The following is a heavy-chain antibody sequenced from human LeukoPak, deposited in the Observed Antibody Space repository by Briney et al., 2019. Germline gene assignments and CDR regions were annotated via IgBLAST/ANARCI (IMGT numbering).Heavy chain of an antibody. D-gene: IGHD3-22*01. CDR2: IWYDGSNK. CDR1: GFTFSSYG. CDR3: ARDYGSRTNYDSSGYYSFTYHPSDDY. V-gene: IGHV3-33*01. Sequence: PGRSLRLSCAASGFTFSSYGMHWVRQAPGKGLEWVAVIWYDGSNKYYADSVKGRFTISRDNSKNTLYLQMNSLRAEATAVYYCARDYGSRTNYDSSGYYSFTYHPSDDYWGQGTLVTVSS. J-gene: IGHJ4*02.